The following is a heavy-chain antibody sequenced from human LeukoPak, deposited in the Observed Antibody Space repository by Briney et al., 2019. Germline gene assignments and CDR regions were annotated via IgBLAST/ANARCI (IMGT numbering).Heavy chain of an antibody. CDR2: IYISGST. CDR1: GGSISSSY. D-gene: IGHD2/OR15-2a*01. Sequence: SETLSLTCTVAGGSISSSYWSWIRQPPGKGLEWIGYIYISGSTHYNPSLRSRVTLPLDTSKNQFSLRLTSVTAADTAVYYCARLGEYTFRAWGQGTLVTVSS. V-gene: IGHV4-4*09. J-gene: IGHJ5*02. CDR3: ARLGEYTFRA.